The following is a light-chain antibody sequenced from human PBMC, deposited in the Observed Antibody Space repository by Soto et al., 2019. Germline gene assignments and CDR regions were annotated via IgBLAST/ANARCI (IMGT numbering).Light chain of an antibody. J-gene: IGKJ5*01. Sequence: DIQMTQSPSSLSASSLERVTITSRASQGIRTDLGWYQRKPGKAPNPLIYDASSLKSGVPARFSGSGSGTEFPLTISSLQPDDFATYYCQQYNTYSTFGQGTRLEIK. CDR3: QQYNTYST. CDR1: QGIRTD. CDR2: DAS. V-gene: IGKV1-17*01.